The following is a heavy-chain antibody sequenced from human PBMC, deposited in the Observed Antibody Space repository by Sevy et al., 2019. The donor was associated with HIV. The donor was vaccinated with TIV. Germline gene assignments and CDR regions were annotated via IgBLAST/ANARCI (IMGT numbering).Heavy chain of an antibody. CDR3: ARDRGDYNNYDDAFDI. D-gene: IGHD4-4*01. Sequence: GSLRLSCAASGFTFRSYKMNWVRQAPGKGLEWVSSISTGGSYIYYADSMKGRFTISRDNAKNSLFLQMNSLRAEDTAVYYCARDRGDYNNYDDAFDIWGPGTMVTVSS. CDR2: ISTGGSYI. V-gene: IGHV3-21*01. J-gene: IGHJ3*02. CDR1: GFTFRSYK.